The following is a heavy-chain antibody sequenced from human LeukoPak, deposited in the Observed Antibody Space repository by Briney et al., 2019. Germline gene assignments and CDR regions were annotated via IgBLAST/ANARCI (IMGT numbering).Heavy chain of an antibody. CDR1: GYMFSAYV. V-gene: IGHV3-72*01. CDR2: IRRGANSYTT. Sequence: GGPLTLFCAVSGYMFSAYVLHWIRQAPGKGLEGGGRIRRGANSYTTEYAAPVKGRFTISRDDSRNSLYLHMNSLKTEDTAVYHCSRDGGEGGNSAFDIRGQGTMVTVSS. D-gene: IGHD3-16*01. J-gene: IGHJ3*02. CDR3: SRDGGEGGNSAFDI.